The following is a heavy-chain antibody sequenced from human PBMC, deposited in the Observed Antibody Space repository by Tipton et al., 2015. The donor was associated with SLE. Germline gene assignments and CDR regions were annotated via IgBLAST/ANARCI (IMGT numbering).Heavy chain of an antibody. CDR3: ARSIAARLDY. CDR2: TYYSGST. CDR1: GFSISSGGYY. V-gene: IGHV4-61*08. J-gene: IGHJ4*02. D-gene: IGHD6-6*01. Sequence: TLSLTCNFFGFSISSGGYYCSWIRQHPGKGLEWIGYTYYSGSTNYNPSLKSRVTISVDTSKNQFSLKLSSVTAADTAVYYCARSIAARLDYWGQGTLVTVPS.